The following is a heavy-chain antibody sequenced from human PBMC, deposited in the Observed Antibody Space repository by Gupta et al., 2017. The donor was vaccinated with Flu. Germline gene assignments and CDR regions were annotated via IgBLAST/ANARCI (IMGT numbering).Heavy chain of an antibody. CDR2: IKSDESSA. D-gene: IGHD2-15*01. Sequence: HWVRQAPGKGLVWVSRIKSDESSAGYADSVKGRFTISRDNAKNTLYLQMNSLRAEDTAVYYCARDGAGDCSGGSCYSWFDPWGQGTLVTVSS. CDR3: ARDGAGDCSGGSCYSWFDP. J-gene: IGHJ5*02. V-gene: IGHV3-74*01.